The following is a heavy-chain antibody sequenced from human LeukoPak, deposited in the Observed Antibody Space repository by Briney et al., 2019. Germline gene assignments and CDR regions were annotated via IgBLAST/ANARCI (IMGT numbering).Heavy chain of an antibody. CDR3: ARDTPRDGYVDY. J-gene: IGHJ4*02. V-gene: IGHV3-66*02. CDR1: GFTVSSNY. D-gene: IGHD5-24*01. CDR2: IYSGGST. Sequence: PGGSLRLSCAASGFTVSSNYMSWVRQAPGKGLGWVSVIYSGGSTYYADSVKGRFTISRDNSKNTLYLQMNSLRAEDTAVYYCARDTPRDGYVDYWGQGTLSPSPQ.